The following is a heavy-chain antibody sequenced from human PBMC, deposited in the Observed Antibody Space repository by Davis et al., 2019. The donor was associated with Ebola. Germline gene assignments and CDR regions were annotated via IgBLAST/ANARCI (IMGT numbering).Heavy chain of an antibody. J-gene: IGHJ6*02. CDR3: ARNGTSSFSRYHYYGMDV. Sequence: PSETLSLTCTVSGGSVSSGTYYWSWIRQPAGKGLEWIGHIHSGGSTNYNPSLRGRVTISIDTSKNQVSLNVNSVTAADTAVYYCARNGTSSFSRYHYYGMDVWGPGTTVTVSS. CDR2: IHSGGST. CDR1: GGSVSSGTYY. D-gene: IGHD3-10*01. V-gene: IGHV4-61*09.